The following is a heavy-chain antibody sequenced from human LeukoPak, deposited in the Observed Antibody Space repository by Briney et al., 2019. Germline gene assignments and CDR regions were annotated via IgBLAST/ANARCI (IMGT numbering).Heavy chain of an antibody. V-gene: IGHV3-30*02. CDR2: IRYDGSNK. D-gene: IGHD1-26*01. Sequence: GGSLRLSCAASGFTFNSYGMHWVRQTPGKGLEWVAFIRYDGSNKYYADSVKGRFTISRDNSKNTLYLQMNSLRAEDTAVYYCAKEVVGTTFLLDYWGQGTLVTVSS. CDR1: GFTFNSYG. CDR3: AKEVVGTTFLLDY. J-gene: IGHJ4*02.